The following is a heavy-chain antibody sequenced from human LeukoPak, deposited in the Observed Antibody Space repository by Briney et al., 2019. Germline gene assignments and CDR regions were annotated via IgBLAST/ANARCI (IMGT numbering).Heavy chain of an antibody. J-gene: IGHJ4*02. V-gene: IGHV3-49*04. CDR3: TRVYDFWSLAFDY. CDR2: IRSKAYGGTT. CDR1: GFTFGDYA. D-gene: IGHD3-3*01. Sequence: GGSLRLSCTASGFTFGDYAMSWVRQAPGKGLEWVGFIRSKAYGGTTEYAASVKGRFTISRDDSKSIAYLQMNSLKTEDTAVYYCTRVYDFWSLAFDYWGQGTLVTVSS.